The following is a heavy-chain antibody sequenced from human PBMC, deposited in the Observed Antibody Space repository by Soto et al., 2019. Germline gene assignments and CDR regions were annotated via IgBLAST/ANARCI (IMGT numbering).Heavy chain of an antibody. CDR2: INENSGSL. CDR1: GFTFNDYA. V-gene: IGHV3-9*01. D-gene: IGHD1-1*01. J-gene: IGHJ4*02. CDR3: AKDSHWSLDY. Sequence: GGSLRLSCATSGFTFNDYAMHWVRQAPGKGLEWVSSINENSGSLDYADSVRGRFTISRDNAKNSVYLQINSLRTEDTALYYCAKDSHWSLDYWGQGTLVTVSS.